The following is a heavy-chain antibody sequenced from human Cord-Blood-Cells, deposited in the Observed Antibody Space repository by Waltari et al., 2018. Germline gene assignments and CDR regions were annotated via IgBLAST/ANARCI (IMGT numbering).Heavy chain of an antibody. CDR1: GYTSTGYH. J-gene: IGHJ4*02. V-gene: IGHV1-2*02. D-gene: IGHD7-27*01. Sequence: QVQLVQSGAEVKKPGASVKVSCKASGYTSTGYHMHWVRQAPGQGLEWMGWINPNSGGTNYAQKFQGRVTMTRDTSISTAYMELSRLRSDDTAVYYCARANWGHWGYYFDYWGQGTLVTVSS. CDR2: INPNSGGT. CDR3: ARANWGHWGYYFDY.